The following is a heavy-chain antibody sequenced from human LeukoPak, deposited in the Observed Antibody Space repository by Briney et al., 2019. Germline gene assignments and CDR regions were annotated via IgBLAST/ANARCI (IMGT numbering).Heavy chain of an antibody. Sequence: SETLSLTCTVSGGSISSGDYYWSWIRQPAGKGLEWIGRVYSSGSTNYNPSLKSRVTMSVDTSKNQFSLKLSSVTAADTAVYYCARHYCGGDCYSRWYFDLWGRGTLVTVSS. CDR2: VYSSGST. D-gene: IGHD2-21*02. CDR3: ARHYCGGDCYSRWYFDL. J-gene: IGHJ2*01. CDR1: GGSISSGDYY. V-gene: IGHV4-61*02.